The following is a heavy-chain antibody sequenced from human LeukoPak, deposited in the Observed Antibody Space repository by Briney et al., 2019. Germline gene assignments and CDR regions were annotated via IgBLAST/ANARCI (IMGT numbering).Heavy chain of an antibody. CDR1: GFTLSSYA. V-gene: IGHV3-30-3*01. J-gene: IGHJ4*02. Sequence: PGGSLRLSCAASGFTLSSYAMHWVRQAPGKGLEWVAVISYDGNNKYYADSVKGRFTISRDNSKNTLYLQMNSLRAEDTAVYYCAKDSPGRGYSYGLDYWGQGTLVTVSS. CDR3: AKDSPGRGYSYGLDY. CDR2: ISYDGNNK. D-gene: IGHD5-18*01.